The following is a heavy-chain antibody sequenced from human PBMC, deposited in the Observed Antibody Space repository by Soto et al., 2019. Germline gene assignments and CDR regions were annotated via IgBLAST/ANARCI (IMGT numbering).Heavy chain of an antibody. J-gene: IGHJ4*02. Sequence: PSETLSLTCTVSGGSISSYYWSWIRQPPGKGLEWIAYIYYSGSTNYNPSLKSRVTISVDTSKNQFSLKLSSVTAADTAVYYCAREGDYGETDYWGQGTLVTVSS. CDR1: GGSISSYY. CDR3: AREGDYGETDY. V-gene: IGHV4-59*01. CDR2: IYYSGST. D-gene: IGHD4-17*01.